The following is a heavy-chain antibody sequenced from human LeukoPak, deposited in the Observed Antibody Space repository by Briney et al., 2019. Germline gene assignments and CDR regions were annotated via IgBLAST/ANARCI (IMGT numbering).Heavy chain of an antibody. V-gene: IGHV3-49*04. CDR3: SRDGDRPGSSNFDY. CDR1: GFTFSSYW. D-gene: IGHD3-10*01. J-gene: IGHJ4*02. Sequence: PGGSLRLSCAASGFTFSSYWMSWVRQTPGKGLEWVGFIRSKAYGGTTDYAASVKGRFSISRDDSKSIVYLQMNSLKTEDTAVYYCSRDGDRPGSSNFDYWGQGTLVSVSS. CDR2: IRSKAYGGTT.